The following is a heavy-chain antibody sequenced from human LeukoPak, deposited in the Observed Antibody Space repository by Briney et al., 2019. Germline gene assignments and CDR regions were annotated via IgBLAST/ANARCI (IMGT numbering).Heavy chain of an antibody. CDR1: GGSISSGGYY. D-gene: IGHD3-9*01. CDR3: ARSGYYDILTGYYYFDY. Sequence: SQTLSLTCTVSGGSISSGGYYWSWIRQHTGKGLEWIGYIYYSGSTYYNPSLKSRVTISVDTSKNQFSLKLSSVTAADTAVYYCARSGYYDILTGYYYFDYWGQGTLVTVSS. V-gene: IGHV4-31*03. CDR2: IYYSGST. J-gene: IGHJ4*02.